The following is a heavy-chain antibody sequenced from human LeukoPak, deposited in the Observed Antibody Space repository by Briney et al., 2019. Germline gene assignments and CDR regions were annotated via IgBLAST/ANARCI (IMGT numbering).Heavy chain of an antibody. CDR2: INHSGST. J-gene: IGHJ5*02. Sequence: PSETLSLTCAVYGGSFSGYYWSWIRQPPGKGLEWIGEINHSGSTNYNPSLKSRVTISVDTSKNQFSLKLSSVTAADTAVYYCARGRGILNWFDPWGQGTLVTVSS. CDR1: GGSFSGYY. CDR3: ARGRGILNWFDP. D-gene: IGHD6-13*01. V-gene: IGHV4-34*01.